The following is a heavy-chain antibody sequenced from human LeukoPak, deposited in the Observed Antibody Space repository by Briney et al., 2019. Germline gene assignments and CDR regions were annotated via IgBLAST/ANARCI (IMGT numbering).Heavy chain of an antibody. V-gene: IGHV1-2*02. D-gene: IGHD3-16*01. J-gene: IGHJ4*02. CDR3: ARGPPGGGSYDY. CDR2: INPNSGGT. Sequence: ASVKVSCKASGYTFTDYYIHWVRQAPGQGLEWMGWINPNSGGTNYAQKFQGRVTTTRDTSINTAYMELSSLRSDDTAVYYCARGPPGGGSYDYWGQGTLVTVSS. CDR1: GYTFTDYY.